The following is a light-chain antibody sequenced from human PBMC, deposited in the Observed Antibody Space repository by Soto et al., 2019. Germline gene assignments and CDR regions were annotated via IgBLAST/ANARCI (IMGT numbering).Light chain of an antibody. CDR3: CSYAGNSNWV. Sequence: QSVLTQPASVSGSPGQSITISCTGTSSDVGTYNFVSWYQQHAGKAPKLIIYEVNKGPSGVSNRFAGSKSGNTASLKISGLQAQDEADDFCCSYAGNSNWVFGGGTKLTVL. CDR2: EVN. CDR1: SSDVGTYNF. V-gene: IGLV2-23*02. J-gene: IGLJ3*02.